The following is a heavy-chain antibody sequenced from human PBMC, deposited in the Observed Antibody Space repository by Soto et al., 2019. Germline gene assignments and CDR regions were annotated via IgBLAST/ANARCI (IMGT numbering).Heavy chain of an antibody. CDR3: VRGDKGGFDL. J-gene: IGHJ3*01. CDR1: GFTFNYYW. Sequence: EVQLVESEGGLVQRGGSLRLSCAASGFTFNYYWMHWVRQAPGQGLVWVSHIHSDGSTTTYADSVKGRFTISRDNAKNPLYLQMNSLRAEDTAVYYCVRGDKGGFDLWGQGTTVTVSS. CDR2: IHSDGSTT. V-gene: IGHV3-74*01. D-gene: IGHD2-21*02.